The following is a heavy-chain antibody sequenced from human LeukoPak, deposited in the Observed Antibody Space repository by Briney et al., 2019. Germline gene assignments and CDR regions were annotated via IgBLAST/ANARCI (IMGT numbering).Heavy chain of an antibody. V-gene: IGHV3-23*01. CDR1: GFTFGSHA. J-gene: IGHJ4*02. CDR3: GKTTVGYSSGQKPAWPVDY. CDR2: IFGSGGSP. D-gene: IGHD5-18*01. Sequence: GGSLRFSCEASGFTFGSHAMYWVRQAPGKGLEWVAGIFGSGGSPHYADPVKGRFTISRDNSRNTVYLQINSLRAEDTAVYYCGKTTVGYSSGQKPAWPVDYWGQGTLVTVSS.